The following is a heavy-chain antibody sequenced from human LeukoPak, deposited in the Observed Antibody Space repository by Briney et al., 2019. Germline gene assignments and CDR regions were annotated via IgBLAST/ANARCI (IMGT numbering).Heavy chain of an antibody. Sequence: SQTLSLTCAISGDSVSSNSASWNCIRRSPSRGLECLGRTYYRSKWYYDYALSVKGRIIISPDTSKNQFSLQLNSVTPEDTAVYYCTRESDRIGFDFDYWGQGTLVTVSS. CDR1: GDSVSSNSAS. D-gene: IGHD6-19*01. V-gene: IGHV6-1*01. J-gene: IGHJ4*02. CDR2: TYYRSKWYY. CDR3: TRESDRIGFDFDY.